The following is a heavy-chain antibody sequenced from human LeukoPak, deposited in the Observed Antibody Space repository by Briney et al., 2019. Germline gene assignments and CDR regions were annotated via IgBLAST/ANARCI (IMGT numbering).Heavy chain of an antibody. V-gene: IGHV4-59*08. CDR3: ARHYFSVIAATGYRFDP. CDR1: GGSISSYY. D-gene: IGHD6-13*01. J-gene: IGHJ5*02. CDR2: VSYTGIT. Sequence: PSETLSLTCTVSGGSISSYYWSWIRQSPGKGLEWIGHVSYTGITNYNPSLKSRGIISVDTSKNQFSLKLTSVTTADTAVYYCARHYFSVIAATGYRFDPWGQGTLVTVSS.